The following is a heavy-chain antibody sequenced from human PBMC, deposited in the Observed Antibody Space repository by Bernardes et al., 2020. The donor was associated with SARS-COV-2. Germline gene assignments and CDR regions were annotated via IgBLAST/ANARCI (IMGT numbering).Heavy chain of an antibody. CDR1: GFTIDDYT. J-gene: IGHJ4*02. V-gene: IGHV3-43*01. CDR2: ISWDGYGT. D-gene: IGHD3-3*01. Sequence: GFLSPSGAASGFTIDDYTMHWVRPAPGKGLEWVSLISWDGYGTFYADSVKGRFTISRDNSKNSLYLQMDSLGTEDTALYYCAKDVGYSDFWRGYFDDWGQGTLVTVSS. CDR3: AKDVGYSDFWRGYFDD.